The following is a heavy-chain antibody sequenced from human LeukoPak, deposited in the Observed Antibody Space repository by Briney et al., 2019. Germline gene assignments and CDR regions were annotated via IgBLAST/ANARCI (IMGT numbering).Heavy chain of an antibody. D-gene: IGHD6-19*01. CDR3: ARDGSGWSSNWFDP. CDR1: GYTFTGYY. Sequence: ASVKVSCKAYGYTFTGYYINWVRPAPGQGLEWMGWINPNSGGTNYAQKFQGRVTLTRDTSIGTAYMELSRLRSDDTAVYYCARDGSGWSSNWFDPWGQGTLVTVSS. CDR2: INPNSGGT. V-gene: IGHV1-2*02. J-gene: IGHJ5*02.